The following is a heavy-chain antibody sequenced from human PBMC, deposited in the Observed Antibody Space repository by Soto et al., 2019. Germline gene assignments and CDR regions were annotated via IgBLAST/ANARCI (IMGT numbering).Heavy chain of an antibody. V-gene: IGHV3-21*01. J-gene: IGHJ4*02. CDR1: GFTFSSHS. Sequence: PGGSLRLSCAASGFTFSSHSINWVRQAPGKGLEWVASIYRSSVFRFGPNEFYADSVRGRFIISRDNTNNLVFLQMDSLRVEDTAVYYCAREFSSQLPLDYWGQGTLVTVSS. CDR3: AREFSSQLPLDY. CDR2: IYRSSVFRFGPNE.